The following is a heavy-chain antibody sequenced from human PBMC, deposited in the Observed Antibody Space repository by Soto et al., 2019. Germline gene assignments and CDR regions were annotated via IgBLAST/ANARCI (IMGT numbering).Heavy chain of an antibody. CDR1: DDSVSSGNYY. V-gene: IGHV4-61*01. CDR2: IYHTGRT. J-gene: IGHJ6*02. Sequence: QVQLQESGPGLVKPSETLSLTCSVSDDSVSSGNYYWTWIRQAPGKGLEWLGYIYHTGRTNYNSALKGRITMSVDASKRHFSLTLRSVTAADTAVYFCARVRITGTTAKGEIFYDYGLDVWGQGTTVTVAS. D-gene: IGHD1-20*01. CDR3: ARVRITGTTAKGEIFYDYGLDV.